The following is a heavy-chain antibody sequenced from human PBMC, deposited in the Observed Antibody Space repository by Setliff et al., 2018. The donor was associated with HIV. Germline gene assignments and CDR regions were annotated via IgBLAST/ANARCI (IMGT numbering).Heavy chain of an antibody. Sequence: ETLSLTCTVSGGSIIDSRYFWGWIRQPPGKGLEWIGGVYYSGITYYSSSLKSRVTVSVDTSRIQFSLKLTSVTAADTAVYKCVRHVWSDDFLVPGWFDSWSQGTLVTVSS. D-gene: IGHD3-3*01. J-gene: IGHJ5*01. CDR1: GGSIIDSRYF. CDR3: VRHVWSDDFLVPGWFDS. V-gene: IGHV4-39*01. CDR2: VYYSGIT.